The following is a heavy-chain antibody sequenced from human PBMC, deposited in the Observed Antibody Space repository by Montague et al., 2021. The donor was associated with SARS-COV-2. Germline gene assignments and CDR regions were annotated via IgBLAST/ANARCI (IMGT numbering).Heavy chain of an antibody. V-gene: IGHV3-21*01. CDR3: ARAAVRRVIEHIYGMDV. CDR2: ISSSSSYI. J-gene: IGHJ6*02. CDR1: GFTFSSYS. Sequence: SLRLSCAASGFTFSSYSMNWVRQAPGKGLEWVSSISSSSSYIYYADSVKGRFTISRDNAKNSLYLQMNSLRAEDTAVYYCARAAVRRVIEHIYGMDVWGQETTVTVSS. D-gene: IGHD3-10*01.